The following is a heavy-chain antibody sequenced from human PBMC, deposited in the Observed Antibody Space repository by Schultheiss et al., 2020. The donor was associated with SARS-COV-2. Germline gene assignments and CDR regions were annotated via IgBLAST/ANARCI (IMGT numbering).Heavy chain of an antibody. CDR1: GGSVSGYY. Sequence: SETLSLTCAVYGGSVSGYYWSWIRQPPGKGLEWIGEINHSGSTNYNPSLKSRVTISVDTSKNQFSLKLSSVTAADTAVYYCARAHSTRRVMVVAATGSRLCRFDPWGQGTLVTVSS. J-gene: IGHJ5*02. D-gene: IGHD2-15*01. CDR3: ARAHSTRRVMVVAATGSRLCRFDP. V-gene: IGHV4-34*01. CDR2: INHSGST.